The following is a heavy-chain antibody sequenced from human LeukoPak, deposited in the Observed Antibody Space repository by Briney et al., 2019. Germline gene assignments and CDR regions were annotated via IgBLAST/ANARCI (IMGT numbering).Heavy chain of an antibody. Sequence: GRSLRLSCAASGFTFSSYGMHWVRQAPGKGQEWVAVISYDGSNKYYADSVKGRFTISRDNSKNTLYLQMNSLRAEDTAVYYCAKRASKYGGNSHYFDYWGQGTLVTVSS. J-gene: IGHJ4*02. CDR1: GFTFSSYG. D-gene: IGHD4-23*01. CDR3: AKRASKYGGNSHYFDY. V-gene: IGHV3-30*18. CDR2: ISYDGSNK.